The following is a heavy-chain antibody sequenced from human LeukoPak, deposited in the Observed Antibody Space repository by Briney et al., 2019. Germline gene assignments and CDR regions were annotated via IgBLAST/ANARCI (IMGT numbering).Heavy chain of an antibody. CDR1: GYTFTSYD. V-gene: IGHV1-2*02. CDR2: INPNSGGT. Sequence: GASVKVSCKASGYTFTSYDINWVRQAPGQGLEWMGWINPNSGGTNYAQKFQGRVTMTRDTSISTAYMELSRLRSDDTAVYYCARGRSSSWYGYWGQGTLVTVSS. J-gene: IGHJ4*02. D-gene: IGHD6-13*01. CDR3: ARGRSSSWYGY.